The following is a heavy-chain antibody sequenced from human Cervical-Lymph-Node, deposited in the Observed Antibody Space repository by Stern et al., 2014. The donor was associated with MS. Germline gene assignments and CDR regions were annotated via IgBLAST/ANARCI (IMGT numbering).Heavy chain of an antibody. CDR2: IYHSGST. V-gene: IGHV4-4*02. CDR1: GGSLISSNW. D-gene: IGHD3-16*01. J-gene: IGHJ4*02. CDR3: ARDYDGY. Sequence: QVQLQQWGPGLVKPSGTLSLTCAVSGGSLISSNWWSWVRQPPGKGLEWIGDIYHSGSTNYNPSLKSRLTISLDKSKNQFSLKLTSVTAADTAMYYCARDYDGYWGQGTLVTVSS.